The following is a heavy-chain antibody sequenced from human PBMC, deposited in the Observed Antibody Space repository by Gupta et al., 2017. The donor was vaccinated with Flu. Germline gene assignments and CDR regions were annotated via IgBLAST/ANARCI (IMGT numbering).Heavy chain of an antibody. Sequence: QVQLQESGPGLVKPSETLSLTCSVSGVSISSYYWSWIRQPPGKGLEWIGFVYYSGSTNYNPSLKTRVTISVDRPKNQFSLTLKSVTAADTAFYYCARHTGDSGSYDPDHWGQGILVTVSS. CDR3: ARHTGDSGSYDPDH. CDR2: VYYSGST. CDR1: GVSISSYY. V-gene: IGHV4-59*08. J-gene: IGHJ4*02. D-gene: IGHD1-26*01.